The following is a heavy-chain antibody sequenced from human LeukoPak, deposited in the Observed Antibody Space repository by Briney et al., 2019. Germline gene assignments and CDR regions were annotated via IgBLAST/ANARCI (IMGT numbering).Heavy chain of an antibody. D-gene: IGHD1-26*01. J-gene: IGHJ6*02. CDR3: ARVGGEVARPYNYYGMDV. Sequence: PGGSLRLSCAASGFAFSSYWMSWVRQAPGKGLEWVANIKQDGSEKYYVDSVKGRFTISRDNAKNSLYLQMNSLRAEDTAVYYCARVGGEVARPYNYYGMDVWGQGTTVTVSS. CDR1: GFAFSSYW. CDR2: IKQDGSEK. V-gene: IGHV3-7*01.